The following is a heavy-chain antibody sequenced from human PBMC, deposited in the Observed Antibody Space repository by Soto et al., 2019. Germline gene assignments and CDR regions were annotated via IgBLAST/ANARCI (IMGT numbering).Heavy chain of an antibody. V-gene: IGHV1-69*02. CDR1: GGTFSSYT. CDR2: IIPILGIA. CDR3: ATSGTAIVVVPAAMPDWFDP. Sequence: SVKVSCKASGGTFSSYTISWVRQAPGQGLEWMGRIIPILGIANYAQKFQGRVTITADKSTSTAYMELSSLRSEDTAVYYCATSGTAIVVVPAAMPDWFDPWGQGTLVTVSS. D-gene: IGHD2-2*01. J-gene: IGHJ5*02.